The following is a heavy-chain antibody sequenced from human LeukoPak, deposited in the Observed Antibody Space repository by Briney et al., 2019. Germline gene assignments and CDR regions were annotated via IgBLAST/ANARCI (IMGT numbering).Heavy chain of an antibody. V-gene: IGHV3-7*01. J-gene: IGHJ4*02. CDR3: ARWLELMRNFDW. CDR2: IKQDGSEK. D-gene: IGHD5-24*01. Sequence: EGSLRLSCVGSGFTFSDYWMSWARQAPGKGLEWVANIKQDGSEKDYVDALKGRFTISRDNAKNSLYLQMNSLRAEDTAVYYCARWLELMRNFDWWGQGTLVTVSS. CDR1: GFTFSDYW.